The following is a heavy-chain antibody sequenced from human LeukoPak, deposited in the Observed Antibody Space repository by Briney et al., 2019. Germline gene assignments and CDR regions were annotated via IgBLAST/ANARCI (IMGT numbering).Heavy chain of an antibody. J-gene: IGHJ6*02. V-gene: IGHV4-39*01. D-gene: IGHD6-19*01. CDR1: GGSISSSNYY. Sequence: SETLSLTCTVSGGSISSSNYYWGWIRQPPGTGLEWIGSIYYSGSTYYNPSLKSRVTISADASKNHFSLKLSSATAADTAVYFCARQIALAGNYYSYYGLDVWGQGTTVSVSS. CDR2: IYYSGST. CDR3: ARQIALAGNYYSYYGLDV.